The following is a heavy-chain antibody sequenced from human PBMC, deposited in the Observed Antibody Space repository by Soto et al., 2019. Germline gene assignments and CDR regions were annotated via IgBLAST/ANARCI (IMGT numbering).Heavy chain of an antibody. Sequence: SQSLSLTFAISGESVSSHNPAWNWIRQCPSRVLEWLGRTCYRSKWYNDYAVSVKSRITINPDTSKNQFSLQLNSVTPEATAVNSCARERSSSSRPYYDGMDVWGPVPTGAVS. CDR2: TCYRSKWYN. V-gene: IGHV6-1*01. D-gene: IGHD6-6*01. J-gene: IGHJ6*02. CDR3: ARERSSSSRPYYDGMDV. CDR1: GESVSSHNPA.